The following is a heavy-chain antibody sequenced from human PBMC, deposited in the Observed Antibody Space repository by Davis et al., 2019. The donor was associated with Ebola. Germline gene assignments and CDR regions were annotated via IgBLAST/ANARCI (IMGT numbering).Heavy chain of an antibody. J-gene: IGHJ4*02. D-gene: IGHD2-2*01. V-gene: IGHV1-8*01. Sequence: ASVKVSCKASGYPFTNYDINWVRQAPGQGLEWMGWMNPNSGNTDYAQKFQGRVTMTRNTSISTAYMELSSLRSEDTAVYYCARGAYQLLIDYWGQGTLVTVSS. CDR2: MNPNSGNT. CDR1: GYPFTNYD. CDR3: ARGAYQLLIDY.